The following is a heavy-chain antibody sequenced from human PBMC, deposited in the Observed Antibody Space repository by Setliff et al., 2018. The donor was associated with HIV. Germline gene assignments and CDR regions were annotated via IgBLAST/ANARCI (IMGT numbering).Heavy chain of an antibody. CDR1: GYSIISDYY. V-gene: IGHV4-38-2*01. J-gene: IGHJ4*01. CDR2: IYHSGSP. CDR3: ARQVGEGKWYLDS. Sequence: SETLSLTCAVSGYSIISDYYWGWIRQSPGKGLEWIENIYHSGSPYYNPSLKSRVTISIDTSENLFSLKLSGVTAADTAIYYCARQVGEGKWYLDSWGHGTLVTVSS. D-gene: IGHD1-26*01.